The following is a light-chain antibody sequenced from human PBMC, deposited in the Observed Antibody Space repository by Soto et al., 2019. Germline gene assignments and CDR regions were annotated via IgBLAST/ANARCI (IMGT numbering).Light chain of an antibody. CDR2: EVS. CDR3: SSYEDSSILM. J-gene: IGLJ3*02. CDR1: SSDIGYYNY. V-gene: IGLV2-14*01. Sequence: QSALTQPASVSGSPGQSITISCTGTSSDIGYYNYVSWYQQHPGKAPKLIIYEVSNRPSGVSDRFSGSKSGNTASLTISGLQAEDEGDYYCSSYEDSSILMFGGGTKLNVL.